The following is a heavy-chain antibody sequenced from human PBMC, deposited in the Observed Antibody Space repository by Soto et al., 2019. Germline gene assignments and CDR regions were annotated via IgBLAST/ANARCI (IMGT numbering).Heavy chain of an antibody. CDR1: GFTFSNYD. CDR2: ITTAGDT. J-gene: IGHJ6*02. V-gene: IGHV3-13*01. Sequence: EVQVVESGGGLVQPGGSLRLSCAVSGFTFSNYDMHWVRQVTGKGLEWVSGITTAGDTYYSGSVKGRFTISREKAKNSLYLQMNGLSAEDTAVYYCARELHGGSYGMDVWGQGTTVTVSS. CDR3: ARELHGGSYGMDV.